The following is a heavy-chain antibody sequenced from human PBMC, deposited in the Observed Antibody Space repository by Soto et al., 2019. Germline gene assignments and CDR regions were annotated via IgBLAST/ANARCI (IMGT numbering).Heavy chain of an antibody. J-gene: IGHJ4*02. Sequence: EVQLLESGGGLVQPGGSLRLSCAASGFTFSSYAMSWVRQAPGKGLEWVSAISGSGGTTYYADSVKGRFTISRDNFKNTLYLQMNSLRAEDTAVYYCAKDLNYYGSGSYQPWGQGTLVTVSS. CDR3: AKDLNYYGSGSYQP. CDR2: ISGSGGTT. CDR1: GFTFSSYA. D-gene: IGHD3-10*01. V-gene: IGHV3-23*01.